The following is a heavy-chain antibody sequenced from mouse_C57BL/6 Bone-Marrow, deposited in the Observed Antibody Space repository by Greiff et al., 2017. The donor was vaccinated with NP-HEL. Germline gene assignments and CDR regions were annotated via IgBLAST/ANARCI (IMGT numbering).Heavy chain of an antibody. CDR1: GFTFSSYA. D-gene: IGHD3-2*02. Sequence: EVKLMESGGGLVKPGGSLKLSCAASGFTFSSYAMSWVRQTPEKRLEWVATISDGGSYTYYPDNVKGRFTISRDNAKNNLYLQMSHLKSEDTAMYYCARGQLRLPFAYWGQGTLVTVS. V-gene: IGHV5-4*03. J-gene: IGHJ3*01. CDR2: ISDGGSYT. CDR3: ARGQLRLPFAY.